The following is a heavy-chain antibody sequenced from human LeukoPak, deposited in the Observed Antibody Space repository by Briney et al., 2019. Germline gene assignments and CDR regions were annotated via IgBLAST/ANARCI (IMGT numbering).Heavy chain of an antibody. D-gene: IGHD7-27*01. V-gene: IGHV4-34*01. CDR1: VGSFSGYY. CDR3: ARGLGLRDY. J-gene: IGHJ4*02. Sequence: SETLSLTCAVYVGSFSGYYRSWIRQPPGKGLEWIGEINHSGSTNYNPSLKSRVTISVDTSKNQFSLKLSSATAADTAVYYCARGLGLRDYWGQGTLVTVSS. CDR2: INHSGST.